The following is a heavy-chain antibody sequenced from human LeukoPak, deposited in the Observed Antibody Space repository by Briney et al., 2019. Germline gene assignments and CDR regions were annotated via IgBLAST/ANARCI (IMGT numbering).Heavy chain of an antibody. V-gene: IGHV4-39*01. CDR1: GGSISSSSYY. J-gene: IGHJ4*02. CDR3: AGHISPYYFDY. Sequence: PSETLSLTCTVSGGSISSSSYYWGWIRQPPGKGLEWIGSIYYSGSTYYNPSLKSRVTISVDTSKNQFSLKLSSVTAADTAVYYCAGHISPYYFDYWGQGTLVTVSS. CDR2: IYYSGST. D-gene: IGHD3-9*01.